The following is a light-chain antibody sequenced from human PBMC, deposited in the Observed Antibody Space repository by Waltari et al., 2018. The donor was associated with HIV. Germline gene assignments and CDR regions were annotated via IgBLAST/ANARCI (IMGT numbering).Light chain of an antibody. CDR3: QQYIGSPRT. V-gene: IGKV3-20*01. CDR1: QTISSKY. J-gene: IGKJ1*01. CDR2: GSS. Sequence: EIALTQSPGTLSLSPGERATLSCRASQTISSKYLAWYQQKPGQAPRLLLYGSSSRATGIPDRCSGSGSETDFTLTISSLEPEDCAVYYCQQYIGSPRTFGQGTKVELK.